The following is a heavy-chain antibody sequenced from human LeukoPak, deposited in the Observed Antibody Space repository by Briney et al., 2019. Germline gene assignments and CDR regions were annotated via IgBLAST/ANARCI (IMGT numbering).Heavy chain of an antibody. CDR3: ARRRVKYGDYGPYFDY. Sequence: PSETLSLTCTVSGYSISSGYYWGWIRQPPGKGLEWIGEINHSGSTNYNPSLKSRVTISVDTSKNQFSLKLSSVTAADTAVYYCARRRVKYGDYGPYFDYWGQGTLVTVSS. CDR1: GYSISSGYY. D-gene: IGHD4-17*01. J-gene: IGHJ4*02. CDR2: INHSGST. V-gene: IGHV4-38-2*02.